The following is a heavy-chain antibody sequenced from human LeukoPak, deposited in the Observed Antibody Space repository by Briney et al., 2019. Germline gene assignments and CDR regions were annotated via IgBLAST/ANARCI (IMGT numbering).Heavy chain of an antibody. CDR2: INHSGST. J-gene: IGHJ4*02. V-gene: IGHV4-34*01. Sequence: SETLSLTCAVYGGSFSGYYWSWIRQPPGKGLGWIGEINHSGSTNYNPSLKSRVTISVDTSKNQFSLKLSSVTAADTAVYYCARGFSSWYKLPFDYWGQGTLVTVSS. CDR1: GGSFSGYY. D-gene: IGHD6-13*01. CDR3: ARGFSSWYKLPFDY.